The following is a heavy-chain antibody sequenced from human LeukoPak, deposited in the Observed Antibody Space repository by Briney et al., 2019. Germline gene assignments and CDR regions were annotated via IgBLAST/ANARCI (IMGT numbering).Heavy chain of an antibody. Sequence: GGSLRLSCAASGFTFSSYGMHWVRQAPGKGLEWVSAISGSGGSTYYADSVKGRFTISRDNSKNTLYLQMNSLRAEDTAVYYCAKGVYYYDSSGYSAYYFDYWGQGTLVTVSS. CDR1: GFTFSSYG. CDR3: AKGVYYYDSSGYSAYYFDY. V-gene: IGHV3-23*01. CDR2: ISGSGGST. J-gene: IGHJ4*02. D-gene: IGHD3-22*01.